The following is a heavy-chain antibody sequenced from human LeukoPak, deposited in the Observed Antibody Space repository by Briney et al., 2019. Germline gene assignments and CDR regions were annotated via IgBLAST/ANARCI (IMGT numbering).Heavy chain of an antibody. CDR3: AKGSEYCSGGSCRHLGYYYYMDV. CDR1: GFTFSNFG. J-gene: IGHJ6*03. D-gene: IGHD2-15*01. CDR2: ISGGGTTA. V-gene: IGHV3-23*01. Sequence: GGSLRLSCEASGFTFSNFGMSWVRQAPGKGLEWVSGISGGGTTAYYGDSVKGRFTMSRDNSKNTVYLQMNGLRVEDTAIYYCAKGSEYCSGGSCRHLGYYYYMDVWGKGTTVTISS.